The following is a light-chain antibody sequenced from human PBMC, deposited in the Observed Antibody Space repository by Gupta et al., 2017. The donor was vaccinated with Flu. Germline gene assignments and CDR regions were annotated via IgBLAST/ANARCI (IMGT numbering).Light chain of an antibody. Sequence: TNSNIGSNYVSWYQQLPGTAPRLLIYETFKRPSGIPDRFSSSKSDASATLDITGLQTEDEAEYYCETWDSDLNAGVFGGGTKLTVL. CDR2: ETF. V-gene: IGLV1-51*01. CDR1: NSNIGSNY. J-gene: IGLJ3*02. CDR3: ETWDSDLNAGV.